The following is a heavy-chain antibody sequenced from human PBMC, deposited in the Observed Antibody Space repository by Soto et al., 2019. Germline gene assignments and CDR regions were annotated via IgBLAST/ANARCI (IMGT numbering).Heavy chain of an antibody. Sequence: SETLSLTCTVSGGSVSSGSYYWSWIRQPPGKGLEWIGYIYYSGSTNYNPSLKSRVTISVDTSKNQFSLKLSSVTAADTAVYYCARAPLVALYYFDYWGQGTLVTVSS. V-gene: IGHV4-61*01. CDR1: GGSVSSGSYY. CDR3: ARAPLVALYYFDY. CDR2: IYYSGST. J-gene: IGHJ4*02. D-gene: IGHD6-6*01.